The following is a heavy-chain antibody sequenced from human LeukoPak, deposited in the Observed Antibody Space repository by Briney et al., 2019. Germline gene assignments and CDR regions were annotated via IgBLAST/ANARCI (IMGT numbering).Heavy chain of an antibody. CDR1: IFIFSSYT. CDR3: TRETDENAY. Sequence: NPGGPLRLSCAASIFIFSSYTMNWVRQAPGEGLEWVSSISSSSSYIYYADSVMRRFTISRDNSKNSQYLRMNDLGAEDSAVDYCTRETDENAYWGQGTLVTVSS. V-gene: IGHV3-21*01. J-gene: IGHJ4*02. CDR2: ISSSSSYI.